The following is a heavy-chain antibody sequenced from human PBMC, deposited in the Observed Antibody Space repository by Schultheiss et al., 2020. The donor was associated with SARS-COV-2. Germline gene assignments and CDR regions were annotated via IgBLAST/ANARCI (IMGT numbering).Heavy chain of an antibody. D-gene: IGHD6-19*01. CDR2: IWYDGGNK. CDR3: ARDSGRYSSGWYYYGMDV. Sequence: GESLKISCAASGFTFSSYGMHWVRQAPGKGLEWVAVIWYDGGNKYYADSVKGRFTISRDNSKNTLYLQMNSLRAEDTAVYYCARDSGRYSSGWYYYGMDVWGQGTTVTVSS. CDR1: GFTFSSYG. J-gene: IGHJ6*02. V-gene: IGHV3-30*19.